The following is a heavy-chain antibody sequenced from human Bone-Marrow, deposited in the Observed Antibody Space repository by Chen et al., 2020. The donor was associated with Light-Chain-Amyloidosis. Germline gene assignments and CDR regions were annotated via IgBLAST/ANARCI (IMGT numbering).Heavy chain of an antibody. Sequence: VQLVESGGGLVQPGGSLRPSCAASGFTFSSYEMNWVRQAPGKGLEWVALISYDANRDFYADSVKGRFTVSRDNSKNTLYLQMNSLRIEDTAVYYCAKARLYSGSYWGIVDYWGQGTLVTVSS. CDR3: AKARLYSGSYWGIVDY. CDR2: ISYDANRD. J-gene: IGHJ4*02. V-gene: IGHV3-30*18. D-gene: IGHD1-26*01. CDR1: GFTFSSYE.